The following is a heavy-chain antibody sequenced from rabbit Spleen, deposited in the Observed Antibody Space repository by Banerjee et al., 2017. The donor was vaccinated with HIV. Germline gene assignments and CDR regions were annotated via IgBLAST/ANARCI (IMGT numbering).Heavy chain of an antibody. CDR3: VREAGYAGYGDGNL. D-gene: IGHD7-1*01. CDR2: IDPIFGIT. Sequence: QAQLVESGGGLVHPGATLTITCKASCFYINSYGVSWVRQGPGKGLEWIGYIDPIFGITNYATWVNGRFTISSDNAQNTVILQLNSQTVADTATYFCVREAGYAGYGDGNLWGPGTLVTVS. J-gene: IGHJ4*01. V-gene: IGHV1S47*01. CDR1: CFYINSYG.